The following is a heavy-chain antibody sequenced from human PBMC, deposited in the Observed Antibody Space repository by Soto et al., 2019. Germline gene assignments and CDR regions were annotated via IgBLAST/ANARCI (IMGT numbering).Heavy chain of an antibody. V-gene: IGHV1-69*01. CDR1: GGTFSSYA. Sequence: QVQLVQSGAEVKKPGSSVKVSCKASGGTFSSYAISWVRQAPGQGLEWMGGIIPIFGTANYAQKFQGRVTITAEESTSTAYMELSSLRSEDTAVYYCARDDFLSCSGGSCYSRNYYYGMDVWGQGTTVTVSS. J-gene: IGHJ6*02. CDR2: IIPIFGTA. CDR3: ARDDFLSCSGGSCYSRNYYYGMDV. D-gene: IGHD2-15*01.